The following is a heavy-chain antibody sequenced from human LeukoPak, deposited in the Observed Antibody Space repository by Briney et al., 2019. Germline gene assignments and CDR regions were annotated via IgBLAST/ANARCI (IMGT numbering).Heavy chain of an antibody. V-gene: IGHV3-7*01. J-gene: IGHJ4*02. CDR3: ARHKKRYYFDY. CDR1: GFTFSSYW. CDR2: IKQDGSEK. Sequence: PGGSLRLSCAASGFTFSSYWMSWVRQAPGKGLEWVANIKQDGSEKYYVDSVKGRFTISRGNAKNSLYLQMNSLRAEDTAVYYCARHKKRYYFDYWGQGTLVTVSS.